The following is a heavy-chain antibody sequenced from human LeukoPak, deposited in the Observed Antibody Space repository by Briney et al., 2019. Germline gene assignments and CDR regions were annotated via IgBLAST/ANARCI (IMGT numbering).Heavy chain of an antibody. Sequence: PSETLSLTCTVSGGSVISSSYYWGWIRQPPGKGLEWIGSIYYSGSTYYNPSLKSRVTISVDTSKNQFSLRLSSVTAADTAVYYCARGPPSSPYYYDSSGYYYFDYWGQGTLVTVSS. D-gene: IGHD3-22*01. J-gene: IGHJ4*02. CDR3: ARGPPSSPYYYDSSGYYYFDY. CDR2: IYYSGST. CDR1: GGSVISSSYY. V-gene: IGHV4-39*01.